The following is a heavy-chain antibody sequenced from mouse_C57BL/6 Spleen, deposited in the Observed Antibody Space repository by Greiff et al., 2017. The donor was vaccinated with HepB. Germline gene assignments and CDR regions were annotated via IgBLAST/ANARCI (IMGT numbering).Heavy chain of an antibody. V-gene: IGHV3-6*01. CDR1: GYSITSGYY. CDR2: ISYDGSN. J-gene: IGHJ3*01. CDR3: AREGYDGYYFPFAY. Sequence: EVQLQESGPGLVKPSQSLSLTCSVTGYSITSGYYWNWIRQFPGNKLEWMGYISYDGSNNYNPSIKNRISITRDTSKNQFFLKLNSVTTEDTATYYCAREGYDGYYFPFAYWGQGTLVTVSA. D-gene: IGHD2-3*01.